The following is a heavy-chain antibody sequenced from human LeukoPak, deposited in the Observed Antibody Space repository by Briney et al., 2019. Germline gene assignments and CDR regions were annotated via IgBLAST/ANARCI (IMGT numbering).Heavy chain of an antibody. CDR1: GGSIGSYY. D-gene: IGHD6-19*01. CDR2: ISYSGST. V-gene: IGHV4-59*01. Sequence: SETLSLTCTVSGGSIGSYYWSWIRQSPGKGLEWIGYISYSGSTNYNPSLKSRVTISVDPSKNQFSLKLSFVTAADTAVYYCARVSYSSGWYEFDYWGQGTLVTVSS. CDR3: ARVSYSSGWYEFDY. J-gene: IGHJ4*02.